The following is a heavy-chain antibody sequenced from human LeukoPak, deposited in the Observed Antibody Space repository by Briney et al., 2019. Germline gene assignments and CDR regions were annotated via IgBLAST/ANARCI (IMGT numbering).Heavy chain of an antibody. J-gene: IGHJ4*02. Sequence: GGSLRLSCAASGFTVSSNYMSWVRQAPGKGLEWVGRTRNKANSYITEYAASVEGRFTISRDNSKNSLYLQMNSLKTEDTAVYYCAKSPGSRSYPHYFDYWGQGTLVTVSS. CDR2: TRNKANSYIT. CDR3: AKSPGSRSYPHYFDY. V-gene: IGHV3-72*01. D-gene: IGHD3-10*01. CDR1: GFTVSSNY.